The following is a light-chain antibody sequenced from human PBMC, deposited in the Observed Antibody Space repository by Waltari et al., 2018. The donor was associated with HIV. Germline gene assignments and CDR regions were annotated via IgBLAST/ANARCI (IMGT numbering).Light chain of an antibody. J-gene: IGLJ3*02. CDR2: YDS. CDR1: NIGDKT. Sequence: SFVVTQPPSVSVAPGETARITCEGNNIGDKTVHWYQQKPGQAPLMVIYYDSDRPSGIPERFSASNSGNTATLTLTRVEAGDEADYYCQVSYSRGDSRVFGGGTKLTVL. V-gene: IGLV3-21*04. CDR3: QVSYSRGDSRV.